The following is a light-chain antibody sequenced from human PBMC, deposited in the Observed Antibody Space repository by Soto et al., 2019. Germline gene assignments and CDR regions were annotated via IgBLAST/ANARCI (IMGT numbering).Light chain of an antibody. CDR3: QEYNDWRPIT. V-gene: IGKV3-15*01. CDR1: QSVTTK. CDR2: GAS. J-gene: IGKJ4*01. Sequence: EIVLTQSPATLSLSPGERATLSCRASQSVTTKLAWYQQKPGQAPRLVIFGASSRATGIPARFSGSGSGTEFTLTITSLQFEDFAVYYCQEYNDWRPITFGGGTKVDIK.